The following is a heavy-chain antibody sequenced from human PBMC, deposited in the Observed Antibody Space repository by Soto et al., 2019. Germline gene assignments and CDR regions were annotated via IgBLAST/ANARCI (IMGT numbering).Heavy chain of an antibody. CDR1: GYTFTSYD. J-gene: IGHJ4*02. CDR3: TRGQGNH. Sequence: QVQLVQSGAEVKKPGASVRVSCKASGYTFTSYDIYWVRQATGQGLEWMGWMNPFSGNAVYTQKSEERATMTRNPSINTPNRERGGRRCEAPAVFSCTRGQGNHGGRGSRATVSS. V-gene: IGHV1-8*01. CDR2: MNPFSGNA.